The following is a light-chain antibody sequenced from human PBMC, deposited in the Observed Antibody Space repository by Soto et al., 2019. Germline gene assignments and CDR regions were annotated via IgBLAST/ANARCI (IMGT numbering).Light chain of an antibody. CDR3: QQSCSTPPVT. J-gene: IGKJ4*01. CDR2: AAS. V-gene: IGKV1-39*01. Sequence: DIQMTQSPSSLSASVGDRVTITCRASQSISSYLNWYQQKPGKDPKLLIYAASSLQSGVPSRFSGSGSGTDFTLTISSLQPEDFATYYCQQSCSTPPVTFGGGTKVDIK. CDR1: QSISSY.